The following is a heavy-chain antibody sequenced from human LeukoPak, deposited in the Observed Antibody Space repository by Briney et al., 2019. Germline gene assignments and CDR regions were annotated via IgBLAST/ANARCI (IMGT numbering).Heavy chain of an antibody. CDR3: ARESLRLGELSSRPLDY. CDR1: GGSISSYY. CDR2: IYTSGST. D-gene: IGHD3-16*02. J-gene: IGHJ4*02. Sequence: SETLSLTCTVSGGSISSYYWSWIRQPAGKGLEWIGRIYTSGSTNYNPSLKSRVTISVDTSKNQFSLKLSSVTAADTAVYYCARESLRLGELSSRPLDYWGQGTLVTVSS. V-gene: IGHV4-4*07.